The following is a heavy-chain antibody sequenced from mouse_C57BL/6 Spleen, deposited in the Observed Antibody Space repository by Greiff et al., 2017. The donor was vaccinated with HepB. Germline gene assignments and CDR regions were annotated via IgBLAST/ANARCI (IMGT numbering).Heavy chain of an antibody. CDR2: IYPGDGDT. J-gene: IGHJ2*01. V-gene: IGHV1-82*01. Sequence: QVQLKQSGPELVKPGASVKISCKASGYAFSSSWMNWVKQRPGKGLEWIGRIYPGDGDTNYNGKFKGKATLTADKSSSTAYMQISSLTSEDSAVYFCAITLYGNYTYWGQGTTLTVSS. CDR1: GYAFSSSW. D-gene: IGHD2-1*01. CDR3: AITLYGNYTY.